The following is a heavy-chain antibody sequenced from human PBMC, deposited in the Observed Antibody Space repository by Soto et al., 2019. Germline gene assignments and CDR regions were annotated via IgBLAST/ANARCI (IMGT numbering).Heavy chain of an antibody. V-gene: IGHV3-23*01. J-gene: IGHJ4*02. Sequence: GVSLRLSCAASGFTFSSYAMSWVRQAPGKGLEWVSAISGSGGSTYYADSVKGRFTISRDNSKNTLYLQMNSLRAEDTAVYYCEKATPAAKDGYWGQGTRGTVSA. CDR1: GFTFSSYA. CDR3: EKATPAAKDGY. CDR2: ISGSGGST. D-gene: IGHD6-25*01.